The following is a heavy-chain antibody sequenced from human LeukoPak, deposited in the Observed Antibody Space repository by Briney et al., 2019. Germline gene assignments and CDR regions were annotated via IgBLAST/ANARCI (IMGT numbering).Heavy chain of an antibody. V-gene: IGHV3-7*01. CDR2: INQDGSEE. Sequence: PGRSLRLSCAASGFTFSNYGMHWVRQAPGKGLEWVAHINQDGSEEHYMDSAKARFTISRDNAKNSLSLQMNSLRAEDTAVYYCVRDGGVSGYDLLDYWGQGTLVTVSS. D-gene: IGHD5-12*01. J-gene: IGHJ4*02. CDR1: GFTFSNYG. CDR3: VRDGGVSGYDLLDY.